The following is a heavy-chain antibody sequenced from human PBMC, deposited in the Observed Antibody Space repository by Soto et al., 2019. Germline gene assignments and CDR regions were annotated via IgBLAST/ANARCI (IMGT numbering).Heavy chain of an antibody. V-gene: IGHV3-23*01. CDR1: GFTCSIYA. CDR3: AKESSRNSSPY. D-gene: IGHD1-1*01. CDR2: ITSNADNR. J-gene: IGHJ4*02. Sequence: GGSLILSGSAAGFTCSIYAMSWVRQAPGKGLEWVSAITSNADNRYYAESVKGRFTISRDNSKNTLYLQMNSLRADDTAIYYCAKESSRNSSPYWGQGTLVTVSS.